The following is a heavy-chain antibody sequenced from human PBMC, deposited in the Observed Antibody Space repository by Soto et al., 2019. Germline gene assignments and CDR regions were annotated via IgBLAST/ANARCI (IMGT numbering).Heavy chain of an antibody. J-gene: IGHJ4*02. D-gene: IGHD6-13*01. CDR1: GFTFSNAW. V-gene: IGHV3-15*01. CDR2: IKSKTDGGTT. CDR3: TTDRIEQQLGTGYGGVDY. Sequence: LRLSCAAPGFTFSNAWMSWVRQAPGKGLEWVGRIKSKTDGGTTDYAAPVKGRFTISRDDSKNTLYLQMNSLKTEDTAVYYCTTDRIEQQLGTGYGGVDYWGQGTLVTVSS.